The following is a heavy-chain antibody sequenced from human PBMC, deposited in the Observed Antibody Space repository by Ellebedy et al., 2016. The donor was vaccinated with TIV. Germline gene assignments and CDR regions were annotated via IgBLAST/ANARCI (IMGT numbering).Heavy chain of an antibody. CDR1: GGSISSSY. CDR3: ARHVDPFYYGMDV. D-gene: IGHD5-12*01. J-gene: IGHJ6*02. V-gene: IGHV4-59*08. Sequence: SETLSLXCTVSGGSISSSYWSWIRQPPGKGLEWIGYIYYSASSSYNPFLKSRVTILVDTSKNQFSLELSSVTAADTAVYYCARHVDPFYYGMDVWGQGTTVTVSS. CDR2: IYYSASS.